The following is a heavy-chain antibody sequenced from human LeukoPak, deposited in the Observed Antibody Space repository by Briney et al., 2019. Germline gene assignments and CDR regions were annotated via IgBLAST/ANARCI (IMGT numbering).Heavy chain of an antibody. J-gene: IGHJ6*02. D-gene: IGHD2-2*02. V-gene: IGHV3-53*01. Sequence: GGSLRLSCAASGFTVSSKDMNWVRQAPGKGLEWVSVLYSGGRTYYADSVKGRFTISRDNSENTLYLQMNSLRAEDTAVYYCASLYSYGMDVWGQGTTVTVSS. CDR3: ASLYSYGMDV. CDR2: LYSGGRT. CDR1: GFTVSSKD.